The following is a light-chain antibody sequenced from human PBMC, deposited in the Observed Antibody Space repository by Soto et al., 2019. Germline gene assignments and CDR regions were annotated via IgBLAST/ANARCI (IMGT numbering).Light chain of an antibody. Sequence: IALTHSPATLSFSPGEIATLSCRASQSVSSYLAWYQQKPWQAPRLLIYDASNRATGIPARFSGSGSGTDFTLTISSLEPEDFAVYYCQQRSNWPPITFGQGTRLEIK. CDR2: DAS. V-gene: IGKV3-11*01. CDR1: QSVSSY. J-gene: IGKJ5*01. CDR3: QQRSNWPPIT.